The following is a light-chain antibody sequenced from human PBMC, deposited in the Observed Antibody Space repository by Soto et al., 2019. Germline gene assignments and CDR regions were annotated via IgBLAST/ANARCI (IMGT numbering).Light chain of an antibody. V-gene: IGLV2-8*01. CDR1: SSDVGGYNY. CDR3: TSYAGSNNVV. Sequence: QSALTQPPSASGSPGQSVTISCTGTSSDVGGYNYVSWYQHHPGKAPKLMIYEVSKRPSGVPDRFPGSKSGNTASLTVSGLQAEDEADYYCTSYAGSNNVVFGGGTKVTVL. J-gene: IGLJ2*01. CDR2: EVS.